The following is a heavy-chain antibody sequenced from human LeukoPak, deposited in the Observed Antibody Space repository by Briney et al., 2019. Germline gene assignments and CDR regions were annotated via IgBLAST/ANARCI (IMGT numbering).Heavy chain of an antibody. Sequence: GGSLRLSCTASGFTFGDYAMGWFRQAPGKGLEWVSAISVSGNTYHADSVKGRFTISRENAKNSLYLQMNSLRAGDTAVYYCARDRGGGHMDVWGKGTTVTISS. CDR1: GFTFGDYA. J-gene: IGHJ6*03. CDR3: ARDRGGGHMDV. D-gene: IGHD2-15*01. V-gene: IGHV3/OR16-10*01. CDR2: ISVSGNT.